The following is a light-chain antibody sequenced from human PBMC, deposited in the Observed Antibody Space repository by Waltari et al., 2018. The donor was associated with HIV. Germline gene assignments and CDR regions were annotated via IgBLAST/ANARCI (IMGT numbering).Light chain of an antibody. CDR1: QRVKTN. CDR3: HQYYHWPRT. J-gene: IGKJ1*01. Sequence: EVLMTQSPATLSVSPGERATLSCRASQRVKTNLAWYQQKPGQAPSLLIHGASTTASGVAARFSGSGSGTEFTLTISSLQSEDVAVYFCHQYYHWPRTFGQGTKV. V-gene: IGKV3D-15*01. CDR2: GAS.